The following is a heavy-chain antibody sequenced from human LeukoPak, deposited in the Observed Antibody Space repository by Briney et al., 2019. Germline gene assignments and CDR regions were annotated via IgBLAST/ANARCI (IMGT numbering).Heavy chain of an antibody. J-gene: IGHJ4*02. CDR2: ISWNSGSI. Sequence: GRSLRLSCAASGFTFDDYAMHWVRQAPGKGLESVSGISWNSGSIGYAGSVKGRFTISRDNAKNSLYLQMNSLRAEDTALYYCAKDMADFWSGYSNFDYWGQGTLVTVSS. V-gene: IGHV3-9*01. D-gene: IGHD3-3*01. CDR3: AKDMADFWSGYSNFDY. CDR1: GFTFDDYA.